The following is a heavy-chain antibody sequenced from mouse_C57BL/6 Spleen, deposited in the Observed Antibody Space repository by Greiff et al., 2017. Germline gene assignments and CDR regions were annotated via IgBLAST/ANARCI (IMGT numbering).Heavy chain of an antibody. Sequence: EVQRVESGGGLVKPGGSLKLSCAASGFTFSDYGMHWVRQAPEKGLEWVAYISSGSSTIYYADTVKGRFTISRDNAKNTLFLQMTSLRSEDTAMYYCARSNYGNPMDYWGQGTSVTVSS. V-gene: IGHV5-17*01. D-gene: IGHD2-1*01. CDR2: ISSGSSTI. J-gene: IGHJ4*01. CDR1: GFTFSDYG. CDR3: ARSNYGNPMDY.